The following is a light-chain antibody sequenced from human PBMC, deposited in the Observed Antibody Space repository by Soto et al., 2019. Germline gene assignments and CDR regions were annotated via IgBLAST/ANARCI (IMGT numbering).Light chain of an antibody. CDR2: EVS. J-gene: IGLJ1*01. CDR3: SSYSGTNYHYV. Sequence: QSVLTQPPSASGSFGQSGTISCTGTSSDVGGYNYVSWYQQHSGKAPKLMIYEVSERPSGVPDRFSGSKSGNTASLTVSGLQADDEADYYCSSYSGTNYHYVFGTGTKVTVL. CDR1: SSDVGGYNY. V-gene: IGLV2-8*01.